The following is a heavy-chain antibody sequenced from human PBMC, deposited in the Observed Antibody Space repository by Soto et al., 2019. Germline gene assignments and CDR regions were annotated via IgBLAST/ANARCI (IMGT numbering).Heavy chain of an antibody. J-gene: IGHJ4*02. CDR3: ASSHAGAHITAAVH. Sequence: QLQLQESDSGLVKPSQTLSLTCAVSGGSISSGGYSWSWIRQPPGKGLEWIGYIYHSGSTYYNPSLKSRVTISVDRSKNQFSLKLSSVTAADTAVYYCASSHAGAHITAAVHWGQGTLVTVSS. CDR2: IYHSGST. CDR1: GGSISSGGYS. V-gene: IGHV4-30-2*01. D-gene: IGHD6-13*01.